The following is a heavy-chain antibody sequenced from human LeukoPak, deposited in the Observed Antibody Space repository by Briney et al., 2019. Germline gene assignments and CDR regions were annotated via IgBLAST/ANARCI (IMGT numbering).Heavy chain of an antibody. V-gene: IGHV4-31*03. Sequence: SQTLSLTCTVSGGSISSGGYYWSWIRQHPGKGLEWIGYIYYSGSTYYNPSLKSRVTISVDTSKNQFSLKLSSVTAADTAVYYCARGSGYSGYDYGFWGQGTLVTVSS. J-gene: IGHJ4*02. CDR3: ARGSGYSGYDYGF. CDR1: GGSISSGGYY. D-gene: IGHD5-12*01. CDR2: IYYSGST.